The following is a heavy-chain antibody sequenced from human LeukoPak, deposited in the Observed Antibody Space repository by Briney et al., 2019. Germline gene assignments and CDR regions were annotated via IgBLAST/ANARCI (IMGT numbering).Heavy chain of an antibody. CDR1: GFTFTSSA. CDR3: AAVVDYYYESSGYYYLPLSAFDI. D-gene: IGHD3-22*01. Sequence: ASVKVSCKASGFTFTSSAMQWVRQARGQRLEWIGWIVVGSGNTNYAQKFQGRVTITRDMSTSTAYMELSSLRSEDTAVYYCAAVVDYYYESSGYYYLPLSAFDIWGQGTMVTVSS. CDR2: IVVGSGNT. V-gene: IGHV1-58*02. J-gene: IGHJ3*02.